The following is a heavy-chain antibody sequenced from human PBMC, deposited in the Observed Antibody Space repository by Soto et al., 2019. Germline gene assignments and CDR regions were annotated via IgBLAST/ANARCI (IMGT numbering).Heavy chain of an antibody. D-gene: IGHD3-10*01. Sequence: GGSLRLSCAASGFTVSSNYMSWVRQAPGKGLEWVSVIYSGGSTYYADSVKGRFTISRDNSKNTLYLQMNSLRAEDTAVYYCARDLGGPHYYGSGSYYNGNWFDPWGQGTLVTVSS. CDR2: IYSGGST. CDR1: GFTVSSNY. CDR3: ARDLGGPHYYGSGSYYNGNWFDP. V-gene: IGHV3-66*01. J-gene: IGHJ5*02.